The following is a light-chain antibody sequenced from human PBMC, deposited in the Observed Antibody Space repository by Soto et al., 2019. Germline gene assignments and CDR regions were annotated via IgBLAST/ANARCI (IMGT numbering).Light chain of an antibody. CDR2: GAT. CDR3: QHYDSSLRT. CDR1: QTISSSH. V-gene: IGKV3-20*01. J-gene: IGKJ1*01. Sequence: EIVLTQSPATLSLSPGERATLSCRASQTISSSHLAWYQQKPGQAPSLLIYGATSTATDIPDRFSGSGSGADFTLTISRLKPEDFAVYYCQHYDSSLRTFGAGTKVEIK.